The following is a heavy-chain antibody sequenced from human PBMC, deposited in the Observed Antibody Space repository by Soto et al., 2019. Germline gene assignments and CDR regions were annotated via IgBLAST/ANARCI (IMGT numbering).Heavy chain of an antibody. CDR1: AFTFSDYW. D-gene: IGHD6-19*01. V-gene: IGHV3-74*01. Sequence: EVQLVESGGDLVQTGGSLRLSCAASAFTFSDYWMHWVRQVPGKGLVWVSRINTDGSGTSYADFVKGRFTISRDNAKNTVFLQMNSLSADDTAVYYCATLQLAGPDYWGQGTLVTVSS. CDR2: INTDGSGT. CDR3: ATLQLAGPDY. J-gene: IGHJ4*02.